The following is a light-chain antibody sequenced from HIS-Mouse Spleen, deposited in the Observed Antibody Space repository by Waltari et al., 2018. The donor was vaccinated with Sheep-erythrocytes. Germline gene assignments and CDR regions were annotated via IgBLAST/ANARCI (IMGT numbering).Light chain of an antibody. V-gene: IGLV3-1*01. CDR3: QAWDSSTVV. Sequence: SYELTQPPSVSVSPGQPASIPSSGANLGDTYACWYQQKPGQSPVLVIYQDSKRPSGIPERFSGSNSGNTATLTISGTQAMDEADYYCQAWDSSTVVFGGGTKLTVL. CDR2: QDS. CDR1: NLGDTY. J-gene: IGLJ2*01.